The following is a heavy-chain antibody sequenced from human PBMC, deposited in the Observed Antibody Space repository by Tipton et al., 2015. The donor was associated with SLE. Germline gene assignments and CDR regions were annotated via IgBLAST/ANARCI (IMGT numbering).Heavy chain of an antibody. CDR3: ARGDANSGDY. Sequence: SLRLSCAASGFTFSSYWMTWVRQAPRKGLEWVATIMQDGSEEYYVESVKGRFTISRDNANNSLYLQMNSLRDEDTAVYYCARGDANSGDYWGQGTLATVSS. D-gene: IGHD5-24*01. CDR2: IMQDGSEE. J-gene: IGHJ4*02. CDR1: GFTFSSYW. V-gene: IGHV3-7*04.